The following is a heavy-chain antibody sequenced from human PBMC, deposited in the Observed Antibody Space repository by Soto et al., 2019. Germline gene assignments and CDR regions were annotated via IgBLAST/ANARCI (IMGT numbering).Heavy chain of an antibody. CDR1: GDSVSSNSPA. J-gene: IGHJ6*02. Sequence: SQTLSLTCAISGDSVSSNSPASNWIRHSPSRGLEWLGRTYYRSKWYNEYAVSVKSRITINPDTSKNQFSLQLNSVTPEDTAVYYCARENSSGYGMDVWGQGTTVTVSS. CDR3: ARENSSGYGMDV. V-gene: IGHV6-1*01. CDR2: TYYRSKWYN. D-gene: IGHD6-19*01.